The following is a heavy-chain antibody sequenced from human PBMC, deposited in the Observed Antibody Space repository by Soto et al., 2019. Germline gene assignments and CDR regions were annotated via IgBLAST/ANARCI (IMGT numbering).Heavy chain of an antibody. CDR2: IYPGDPDT. D-gene: IGHD3-10*01. CDR1: GYSFTSYW. J-gene: IGHJ6*02. V-gene: IGHV5-51*01. Sequence: GESLKISCKGSGYSFTSYWIGWVRQMPGKGLEWMGIIYPGDPDTRYSPSFQGPVTISADKSISTAYLKWSSLKASDTAMYYCARFFGSGSYYLWYYGMDVWGQGTTVTVSS. CDR3: ARFFGSGSYYLWYYGMDV.